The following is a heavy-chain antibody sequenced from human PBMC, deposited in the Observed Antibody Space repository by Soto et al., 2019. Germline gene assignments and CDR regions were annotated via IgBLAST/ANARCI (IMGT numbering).Heavy chain of an antibody. J-gene: IGHJ4*02. CDR1: WFIFSSAA. CDR2: VSGSGGTT. V-gene: IGHV3-23*01. Sequence: GGSPRPSCAASWFIFSSAAITWVRQAPGKGLEWGSAVSGSGGTTYYADSVKGRFTISRDNSKNSVYLQMNSLRAEDTAIYYCAMGLAAAGPFDYWGQGTLVTVSS. D-gene: IGHD6-13*01. CDR3: AMGLAAAGPFDY.